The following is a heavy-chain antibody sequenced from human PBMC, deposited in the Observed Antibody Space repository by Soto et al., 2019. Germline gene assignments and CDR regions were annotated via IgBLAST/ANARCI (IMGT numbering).Heavy chain of an antibody. J-gene: IGHJ4*02. CDR2: ISAYNGDT. CDR1: GYIFTNYG. V-gene: IGHV1-18*01. D-gene: IGHD3-22*01. CDR3: ARDTYYYDSSGPYYFDF. Sequence: QVPLVQSGAEVKKPGASVKVTCKASGYIFTNYGISWVRQAPGQGLEWMGWISAYNGDTNYAQKLQGRVSMTTDTTTSTAYMELKSLGSDDTAVYYCARDTYYYDSSGPYYFDFWGQGTLVTVSS.